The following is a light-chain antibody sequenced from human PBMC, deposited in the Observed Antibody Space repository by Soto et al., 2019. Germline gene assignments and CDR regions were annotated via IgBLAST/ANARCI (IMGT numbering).Light chain of an antibody. CDR1: SSNIGSNT. Sequence: QSVLTQPPSASGTPGQRVTISCSGSSSNIGSNTVNWYQQLPGTAPKVLIFGNNQRPSGVPDRFSGSKSGTSASLAISGLQSEDEADYYCAAWDASLNGGVFGGGTKLTVL. V-gene: IGLV1-44*01. CDR2: GNN. CDR3: AAWDASLNGGV. J-gene: IGLJ3*02.